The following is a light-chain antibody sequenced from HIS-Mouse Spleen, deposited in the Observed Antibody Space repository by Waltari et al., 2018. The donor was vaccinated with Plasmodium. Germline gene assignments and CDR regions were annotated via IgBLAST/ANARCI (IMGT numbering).Light chain of an antibody. CDR1: QSVLYSSNNKNY. J-gene: IGKJ1*01. Sequence: DIVMTQSPDSLAVSLDERATINCKSSQSVLYSSNNKNYLAWYQQKPGQPPKLLIYWASTRESGVPDRVSGSGSGTDFTLTISSLQAEDVAVYYCQQYYSTPWTFGQGTKVEIK. CDR3: QQYYSTPWT. V-gene: IGKV4-1*01. CDR2: WAS.